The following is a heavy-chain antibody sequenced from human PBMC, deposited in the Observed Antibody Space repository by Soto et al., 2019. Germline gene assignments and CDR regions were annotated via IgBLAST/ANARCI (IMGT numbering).Heavy chain of an antibody. D-gene: IGHD3-22*01. CDR2: ISAYSGNK. V-gene: IGHV1-18*04. J-gene: IGHJ4*02. CDR3: ATLPRAHSGYYSFYFEY. CDR1: GYRISNHS. Sequence: ASVKVSCKASGYRISNHSMIWLRQAPGQGREWMGWISAYSGNKCYRKTLQGRGTMTTDTSTSTAYMELRSLRSDDTAVYYCATLPRAHSGYYSFYFEYWGQGTLVTVSS.